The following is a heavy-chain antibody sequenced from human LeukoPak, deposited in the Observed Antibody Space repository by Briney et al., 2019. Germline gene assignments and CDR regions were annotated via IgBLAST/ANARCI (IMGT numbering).Heavy chain of an antibody. V-gene: IGHV1-18*01. Sequence: ASVKVSCKASGYTFTSYGISWVRQAPGQGLEWMGWISAYNGNTNYAQKLQGRVTMTTDTSTSTAYMELRSLRSDDTAVYYCARDLGVSHPWLEDDYYYYYGMDVWGQGTTVTVSS. J-gene: IGHJ6*02. CDR1: GYTFTSYG. D-gene: IGHD5-12*01. CDR3: ARDLGVSHPWLEDDYYYYYGMDV. CDR2: ISAYNGNT.